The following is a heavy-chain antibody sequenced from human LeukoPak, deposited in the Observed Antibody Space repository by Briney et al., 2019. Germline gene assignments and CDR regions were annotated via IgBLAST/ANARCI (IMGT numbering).Heavy chain of an antibody. V-gene: IGHV1-2*02. CDR3: ARGASLTYYYDSSGFFSFDY. Sequence: AASVKVSCKASGYTFTSYYIHWVRQAPGQGLEWMGWINPKSRGTDYAQKFRGRVTLTRDKPISTVYMELNALRSDDTAVYYCARGASLTYYYDSSGFFSFDYWGQGTLVTVSS. J-gene: IGHJ4*02. CDR2: INPKSRGT. CDR1: GYTFTSYY. D-gene: IGHD3-22*01.